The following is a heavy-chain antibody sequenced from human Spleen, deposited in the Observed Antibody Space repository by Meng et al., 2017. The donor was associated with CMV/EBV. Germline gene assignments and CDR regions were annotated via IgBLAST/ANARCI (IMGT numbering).Heavy chain of an antibody. Sequence: ASVKVSCKASGYTFNGYYIHWVRQAPGQGLEWMGWINPNSGGTNYAQKFQGRVTMTRETSIRTAYMELNTLRSDDTAVYYCTRNYVLNKWFDPWGQGTLVTSPQ. CDR3: TRNYVLNKWFDP. CDR2: INPNSGGT. CDR1: GYTFNGYY. V-gene: IGHV1-2*02. J-gene: IGHJ5*02. D-gene: IGHD3-16*01.